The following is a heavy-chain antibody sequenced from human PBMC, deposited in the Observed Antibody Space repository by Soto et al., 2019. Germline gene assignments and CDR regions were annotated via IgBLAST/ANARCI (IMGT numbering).Heavy chain of an antibody. CDR3: AKIGTYGSGSYYMAWYFDL. D-gene: IGHD3-10*01. J-gene: IGHJ2*01. CDR2: ISGSGGST. V-gene: IGHV3-23*01. CDR1: GCNFSSYA. Sequence: GGSLRLPCAASGCNFSSYAMSGVRRAPGEGLEGVSAISGSGGSTYYADSVKGRFTISRDNSKNTLYLQMNSLRAEDTAVYYCAKIGTYGSGSYYMAWYFDLWGRGTLVTVSS.